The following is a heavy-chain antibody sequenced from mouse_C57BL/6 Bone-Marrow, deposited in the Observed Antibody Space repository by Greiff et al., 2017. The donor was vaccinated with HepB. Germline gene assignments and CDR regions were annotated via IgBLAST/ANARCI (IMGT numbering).Heavy chain of an antibody. CDR1: GFTFSDYY. D-gene: IGHD2-10*01. CDR2: INYDGSST. V-gene: IGHV5-16*01. Sequence: EVMLVESEGGLVQPGSSMKLSCTASGFTFSDYYMAWVRQVPEKGLEWVANINYDGSSTYYLDSLKSRFIISRDNAKNILYLQMCSLKSEDTATYYCARGRNYAMDYWGQGTSVTVSS. J-gene: IGHJ4*01. CDR3: ARGRNYAMDY.